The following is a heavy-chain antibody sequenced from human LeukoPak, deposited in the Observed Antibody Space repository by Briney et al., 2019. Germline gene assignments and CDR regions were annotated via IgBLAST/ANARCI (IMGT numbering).Heavy chain of an antibody. D-gene: IGHD7-27*01. CDR3: ARAPGGTWGFDY. J-gene: IGHJ4*02. CDR2: ISIYSGNT. Sequence: ASVKVSCKASGYTFTSHGLSWARQAPGQGLEWMGWISIYSGNTNYAQKFQDRISMTTDTSTNTAYMELRSLKSDDTAVYYCARAPGGTWGFDYWGQGALVTVSS. V-gene: IGHV1-18*01. CDR1: GYTFTSHG.